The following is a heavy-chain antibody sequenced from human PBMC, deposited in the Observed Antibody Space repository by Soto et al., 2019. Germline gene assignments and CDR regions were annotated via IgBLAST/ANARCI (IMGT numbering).Heavy chain of an antibody. CDR1: GYTFTSYY. J-gene: IGHJ4*02. CDR2: INPSGGST. V-gene: IGHV1-46*01. D-gene: IGHD2-2*03. CDR3: ATTALGIVARLAYFDY. Sequence: ASVKVSCKASGYTFTSYYMHWVRQAPGQGLEWMGIINPSGGSTSYAQKFQGRVTMTRDTSTSTVYMELSSLRSEDTAVYYCATTALGIVARLAYFDYWGQGTLVTVSS.